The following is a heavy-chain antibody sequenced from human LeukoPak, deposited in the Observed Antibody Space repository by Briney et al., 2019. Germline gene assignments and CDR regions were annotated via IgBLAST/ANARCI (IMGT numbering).Heavy chain of an antibody. CDR1: GFTFSSYA. CDR2: ISGSGGST. D-gene: IGHD3/OR15-3a*01. V-gene: IGHV3-23*01. CDR3: ARADPSWTPYYYYGMDV. Sequence: QPGGSLRLSCAASGFTFSSYAMSWVRQAPGKGLEWVSAISGSGGSTYYADSVKGRFTISRDNSKNTLYLQMNSLRAEDTAVYYCARADPSWTPYYYYGMDVWGQGTTVTVSS. J-gene: IGHJ6*02.